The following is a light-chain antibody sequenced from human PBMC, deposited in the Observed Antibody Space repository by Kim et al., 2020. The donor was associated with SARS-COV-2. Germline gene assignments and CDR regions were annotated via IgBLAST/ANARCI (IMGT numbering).Light chain of an antibody. V-gene: IGLV2-8*01. CDR1: SSDVGGNNY. J-gene: IGLJ2*01. CDR2: EVS. CDR3: SSFGDNSNLV. Sequence: QSALTQPPSASGSPGQSVTISCTGTSSDVGGNNYVFWYQQNPGKAPKLIIYEVSKRPSGVPDRFSGSKSANTASLTVSGLQAEDEADYYCSSFGDNSNLVFGGGAQVAVL.